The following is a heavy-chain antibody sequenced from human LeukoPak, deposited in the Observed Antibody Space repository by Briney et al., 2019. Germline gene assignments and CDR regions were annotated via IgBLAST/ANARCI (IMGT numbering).Heavy chain of an antibody. CDR1: GGSISSGSYY. CDR3: ARGRSSSWYDAFDI. CDR2: IYTSGST. Sequence: SETLSLTCTVSGGSISSGSYYWSWIRQPAGKGLEWIGRIYTSGSTNYNPSLKSRVTISVDTSNNQFSLKLSSVTAADTAVYYCARGRSSSWYDAFDIWGRGTMVTVSS. V-gene: IGHV4-61*02. J-gene: IGHJ3*02. D-gene: IGHD6-13*01.